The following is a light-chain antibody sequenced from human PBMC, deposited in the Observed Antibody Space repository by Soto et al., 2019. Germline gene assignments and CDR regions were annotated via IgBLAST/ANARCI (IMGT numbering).Light chain of an antibody. J-gene: IGKJ1*01. Sequence: EIVLTQSPGTLSLSPGERATPSCRASQSVSSSYLAWYQQKPGQAPRLLIYLASSRATGIPDRFSGSGSGTDFTLTISRLEPEDFAVYYCQQYGSSPPWTFGQGTKVDNK. CDR1: QSVSSSY. CDR3: QQYGSSPPWT. CDR2: LAS. V-gene: IGKV3-20*01.